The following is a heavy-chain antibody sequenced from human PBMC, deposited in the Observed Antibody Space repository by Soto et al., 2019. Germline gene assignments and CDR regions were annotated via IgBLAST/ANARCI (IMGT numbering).Heavy chain of an antibody. CDR2: INPNSGGT. Sequence: GASVKVSCKASGYTFTDYYVHWVRQSPVQGIEWMGWINPNSGGTKSAQKFQGRVTMTRDTSISTAYMELSRLRSDDTAVYYCARRKGDYYDSSGYHYYFDYWGQGTLVTVSS. V-gene: IGHV1-2*02. J-gene: IGHJ4*02. CDR3: ARRKGDYYDSSGYHYYFDY. CDR1: GYTFTDYY. D-gene: IGHD3-22*01.